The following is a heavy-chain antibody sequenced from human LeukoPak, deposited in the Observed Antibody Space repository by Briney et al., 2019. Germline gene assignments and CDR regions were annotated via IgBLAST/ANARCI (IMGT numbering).Heavy chain of an antibody. CDR2: ISGSGGST. J-gene: IGHJ3*02. Sequence: GGSLRLSCAASGFTFSSYAMSWVRQAPGRGLEWVSAISGSGGSTYYADSVKGRFTISRDNSKNTLYLQMNSLRAEDTAVYYCAKDGRPHILWWRRDALDIWGQGKMVSVSS. D-gene: IGHD2-21*01. V-gene: IGHV3-23*01. CDR3: AKDGRPHILWWRRDALDI. CDR1: GFTFSSYA.